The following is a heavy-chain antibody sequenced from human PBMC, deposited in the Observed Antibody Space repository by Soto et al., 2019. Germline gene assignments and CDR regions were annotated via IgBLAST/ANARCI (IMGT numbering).Heavy chain of an antibody. CDR1: GYTFPTYG. CDR3: ARDWRGAEGFDP. CDR2: IGADNSDT. Sequence: QVQLVQSGPEVKKPGGSVKVSCKASGYTFPTYGFSWVRQAPGQGLEWVGWIGADNSDTTYAQKFQGRFTMTTDTSTTTSYMELRSLTTDDTAVYFCARDWRGAEGFDPWGQGTLVTVSS. V-gene: IGHV1-18*04. J-gene: IGHJ5*02. D-gene: IGHD3-3*01.